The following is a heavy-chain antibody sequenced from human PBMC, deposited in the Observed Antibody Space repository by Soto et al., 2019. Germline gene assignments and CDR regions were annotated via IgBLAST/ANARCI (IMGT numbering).Heavy chain of an antibody. V-gene: IGHV4-34*01. CDR1: GGSFSGYY. Sequence: SETLSLTCAVYGGSFSGYYWSWIRQPPGKGLEWIGEINHSGSTNYNPSLKSRVTISVDTSKNQFSLKLSSVTAADTAVYYCARATSTSGWYRWKNYFDYWGQGTQVTVSS. D-gene: IGHD6-19*01. CDR2: INHSGST. CDR3: ARATSTSGWYRWKNYFDY. J-gene: IGHJ4*02.